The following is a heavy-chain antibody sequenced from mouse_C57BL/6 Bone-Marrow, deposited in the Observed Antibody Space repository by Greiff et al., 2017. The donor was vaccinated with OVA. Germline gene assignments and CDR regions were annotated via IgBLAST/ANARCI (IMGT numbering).Heavy chain of an antibody. D-gene: IGHD1-1*01. V-gene: IGHV10-1*01. CDR2: IRSKRNNYAK. Sequence: EVKLVESGGGLVQPKGSLKLSCAASGFSFNTYAMNWVRQAPGTGLEWVARIRSKRNNYAKYYADSVKDRFTIYRDDSESMLYLQMNNLKTEDTAMYYCLRSYYYGSSYGYFDVWGTGTTVTVSS. CDR3: LRSYYYGSSYGYFDV. J-gene: IGHJ1*03. CDR1: GFSFNTYA.